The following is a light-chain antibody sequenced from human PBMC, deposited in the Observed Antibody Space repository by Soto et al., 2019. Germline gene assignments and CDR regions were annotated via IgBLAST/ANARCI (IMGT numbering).Light chain of an antibody. Sequence: AIQMTQSPSSVSASVGDRVTITCRASQHISTWLTWYQQKPGKAPKLLIYAASTLQSGVPSRFSGSGSGTDFTLTISCRQSEDFATDYCQQYYSYPRTFGQGTKVDIK. CDR2: AAS. CDR1: QHISTW. J-gene: IGKJ1*01. CDR3: QQYYSYPRT. V-gene: IGKV1-8*01.